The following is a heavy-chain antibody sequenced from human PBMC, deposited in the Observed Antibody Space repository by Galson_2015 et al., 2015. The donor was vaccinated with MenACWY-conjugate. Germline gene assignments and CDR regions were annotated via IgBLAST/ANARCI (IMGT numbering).Heavy chain of an antibody. CDR3: ARHPPGGRGMDV. D-gene: IGHD1-26*01. J-gene: IGHJ6*02. Sequence: QSGAEVKKPGESLKISCKASGYNFLTYWICWVRQVPGKGLEWVGLISPIDSKTRYSPAFEGRVTISADNSITTAYLQWNSLQASDTAMYYCARHPPGGRGMDVWGQGTTVTVSS. CDR1: GYNFLTYW. CDR2: ISPIDSKT. V-gene: IGHV5-51*01.